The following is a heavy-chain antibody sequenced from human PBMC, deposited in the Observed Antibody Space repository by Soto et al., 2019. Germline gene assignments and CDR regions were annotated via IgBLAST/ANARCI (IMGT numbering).Heavy chain of an antibody. D-gene: IGHD3-3*01. CDR2: IRGKAYDGTT. Sequence: QPGGSLRLSCTASGFTFGAYGLSWFRQAPGKGLEWVGSIRGKAYDGTTEYAASVRGRFTISRDYSKSIASLQMNNLKTEDTAVYFCARVGSGWDQLTYFDNWGQGTLVTVSS. J-gene: IGHJ4*02. V-gene: IGHV3-49*03. CDR3: ARVGSGWDQLTYFDN. CDR1: GFTFGAYG.